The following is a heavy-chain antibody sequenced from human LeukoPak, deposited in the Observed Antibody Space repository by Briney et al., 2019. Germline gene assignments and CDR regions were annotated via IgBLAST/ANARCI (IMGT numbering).Heavy chain of an antibody. CDR3: ARVPLHDSSGHYYPH. CDR2: INAGNGNT. Sequence: GASVKVSCKASGYTFTSYAVHWVRQAPGQRLEWMGWINAGNGNTKYSQKFQGRVTITRDTSASTAYMELSSLRSEDTAVYYCARVPLHDSSGHYYPHWGQGTLVTVSS. V-gene: IGHV1-3*01. D-gene: IGHD3-22*01. CDR1: GYTFTSYA. J-gene: IGHJ1*01.